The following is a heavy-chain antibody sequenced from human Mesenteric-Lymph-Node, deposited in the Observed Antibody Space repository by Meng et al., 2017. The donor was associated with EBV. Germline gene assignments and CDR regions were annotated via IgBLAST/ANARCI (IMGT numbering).Heavy chain of an antibody. CDR3: ARDRGPIAVALLSG. CDR1: GFILSGYS. Sequence: QLSSVESRGAAVHPRRSLRLSFAATGFILSGYSRLWARQAPGKGLDWVEVISYDGGNKYYADSVRGRFTISRDNSKNTVYLQVNSLRPDDTAVYYGARDRGPIAVALLSGWGQGTLVTVSS. D-gene: IGHD6-19*01. V-gene: IGHV3-30-3*01. J-gene: IGHJ4*02. CDR2: ISYDGGNK.